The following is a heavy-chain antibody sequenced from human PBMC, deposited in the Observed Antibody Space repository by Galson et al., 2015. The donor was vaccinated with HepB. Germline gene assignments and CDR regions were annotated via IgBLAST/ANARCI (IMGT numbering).Heavy chain of an antibody. CDR1: GFNFNTYS. J-gene: IGHJ6*02. CDR3: AKEVMEGRRRPRSLYYYGMEV. D-gene: IGHD3-16*01. CDR2: TSYDGTYR. V-gene: IGHV3-30*04. Sequence: LRLSCAASGFNFNTYSMHWVRLTPGKGLEWVAVTSYDGTYRYYAESVKGRFTISRDNSQTTLYLQMNSLRPEDTGVYFCAKEVMEGRRRPRSLYYYGMEVWGQGTTVTVSS.